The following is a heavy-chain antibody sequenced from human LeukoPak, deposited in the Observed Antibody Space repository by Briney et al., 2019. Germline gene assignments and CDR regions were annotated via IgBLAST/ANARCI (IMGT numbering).Heavy chain of an antibody. J-gene: IGHJ4*02. D-gene: IGHD1-1*01. CDR2: IYSGGST. V-gene: IGHV3-66*02. Sequence: GGSLRLSCAASGFTFSSYAMSWVRQAPGKGLEWVSVIYSGGSTYYADSVKGRFTISRDNSKNTLYLQMNSLRAEDTAVYYCARGGTNFDYWGQGTLVTVSS. CDR1: GFTFSSYA. CDR3: ARGGTNFDY.